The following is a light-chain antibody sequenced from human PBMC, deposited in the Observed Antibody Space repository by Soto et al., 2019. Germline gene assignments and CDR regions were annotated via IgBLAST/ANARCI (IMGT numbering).Light chain of an antibody. V-gene: IGKV3-15*01. Sequence: EVVMTQSPATLSVSPGKRAILSCRASQSVSSNLAWYQQKPGQAPRLLIYGASTRATGIPARFSGSGSGTFFSLNISSLQSEDFAVYYCHQYNSWYTFGQGTKLEIK. CDR3: HQYNSWYT. CDR2: GAS. J-gene: IGKJ2*01. CDR1: QSVSSN.